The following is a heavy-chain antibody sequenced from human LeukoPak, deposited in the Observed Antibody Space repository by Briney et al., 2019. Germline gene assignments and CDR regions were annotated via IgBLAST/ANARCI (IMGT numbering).Heavy chain of an antibody. CDR1: GGTFSSYA. CDR2: IIPILGIA. CDR3: ARAGSGSFVDY. J-gene: IGHJ4*02. Sequence: ASVKVSCKASGGTFSSYAIRWVRQAPGQGLEWMGRIIPILGIANYAQKFQGRVTITADKSTSTAYMELSSLRSEDTAVYYCARAGSGSFVDYWGQGTLVTVSS. V-gene: IGHV1-69*04. D-gene: IGHD1-26*01.